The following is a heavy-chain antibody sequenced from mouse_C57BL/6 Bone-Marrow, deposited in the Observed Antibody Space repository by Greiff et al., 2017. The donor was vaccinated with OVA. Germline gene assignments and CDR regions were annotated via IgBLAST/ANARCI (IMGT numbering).Heavy chain of an antibody. D-gene: IGHD4-1*01. J-gene: IGHJ2*01. Sequence: VKLMESGPGLVQPSQSLSITCTVSGFSLTSYGVHWVRQSPGKGLEWLGVIWSGGSTDYNAAFISRLSISKDNSKSQVFFKMNSLQADDTAIYYCARTSGKRGAAYFDYWGQGTTLTVSS. CDR3: ARTSGKRGAAYFDY. CDR2: IWSGGST. CDR1: GFSLTSYG. V-gene: IGHV2-2*01.